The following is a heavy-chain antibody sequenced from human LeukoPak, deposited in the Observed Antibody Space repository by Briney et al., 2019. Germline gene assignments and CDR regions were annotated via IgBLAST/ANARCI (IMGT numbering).Heavy chain of an antibody. V-gene: IGHV4-59*08. CDR1: GGSIRGYY. Sequence: KPSETLSLTCTVSGGSIRGYYWSWIRQPPGKGLEWIGHIYYSGSTYYNPSLKSRITVSVDTSKNQFSLKLNSVTAADTAVYYCARHMDSTAMVPFDYWGQGTLVTVSS. CDR2: IYYSGST. CDR3: ARHMDSTAMVPFDY. D-gene: IGHD5-18*01. J-gene: IGHJ4*02.